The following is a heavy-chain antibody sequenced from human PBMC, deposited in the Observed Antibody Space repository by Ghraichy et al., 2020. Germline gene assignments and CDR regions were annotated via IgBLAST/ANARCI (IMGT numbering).Heavy chain of an antibody. CDR2: ITGDGGGT. V-gene: IGHV3-23*01. CDR3: AKKYCSTSSCYGFDFDI. CDR1: GFTFSSDA. Sequence: GGSLRLSCAASGFTFSSDAMSWVRQAPGKGLEWVSAITGDGGGTYYADSVKGRFTISRDNSKNTLYLQMNSLRAEDTALYYCAKKYCSTSSCYGFDFDIWGQGTMVTVSS. J-gene: IGHJ3*02. D-gene: IGHD2-2*01.